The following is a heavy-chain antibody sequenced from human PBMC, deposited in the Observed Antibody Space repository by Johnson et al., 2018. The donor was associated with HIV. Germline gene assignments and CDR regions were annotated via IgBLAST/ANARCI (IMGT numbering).Heavy chain of an antibody. Sequence: VQLVESGGGVVQPGRSLRLSCAASGFTFSSYAMHWVRQAPGKGLEWVSGISGSGGSTYYADSARGRFTISRDNSKNTLYLQMNSLRAEDTAVYYCARGGWGDAFDIWGQGTMVTVSS. D-gene: IGHD3-16*01. CDR2: ISGSGGST. CDR1: GFTFSSYA. CDR3: ARGGWGDAFDI. J-gene: IGHJ3*02. V-gene: IGHV3-23*04.